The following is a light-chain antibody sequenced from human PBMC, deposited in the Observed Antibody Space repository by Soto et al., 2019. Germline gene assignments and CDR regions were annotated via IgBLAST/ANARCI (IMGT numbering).Light chain of an antibody. J-gene: IGKJ1*01. CDR2: DAS. CDR3: QQYESFSGT. V-gene: IGKV1-5*01. Sequence: DIQMTQSPSTLSASVGDTVTVTCRASQSVGGWLAWYQQKPGEAPKLLIYDASALQRGVPSRFGRSGAGPTCTRTIASLQPDDVETYSCQQYESFSGTFGPGTKVDI. CDR1: QSVGGW.